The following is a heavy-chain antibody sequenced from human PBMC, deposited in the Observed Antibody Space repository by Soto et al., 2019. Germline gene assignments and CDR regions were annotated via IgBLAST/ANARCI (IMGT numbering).Heavy chain of an antibody. CDR2: IIPIIGIA. CDR3: ARTHDYGDHYFDY. J-gene: IGHJ4*02. Sequence: QVQLVQSGAEVKKPGSSVKVSCKASGGTFSSYTISWVRQAPGQGLEWMGRIIPIIGIANYAQKFQGRVTITADKTTSTAYMELSSLRSEDTAVYYCARTHDYGDHYFDYWGQGTLVTVSS. V-gene: IGHV1-69*02. D-gene: IGHD4-17*01. CDR1: GGTFSSYT.